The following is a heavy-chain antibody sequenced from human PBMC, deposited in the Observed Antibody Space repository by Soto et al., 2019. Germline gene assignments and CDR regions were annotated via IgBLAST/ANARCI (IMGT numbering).Heavy chain of an antibody. CDR2: ISSSSSYI. D-gene: IGHD4-17*01. V-gene: IGHV3-21*01. CDR3: ASYGDYGRDAFDI. J-gene: IGHJ3*02. CDR1: GFTFSSYS. Sequence: GGSLRLSCAASGFTFSSYSMNWVRQAPGKGLEWVSSISSSSSYIYYADSVKGRFTISRDNAKNSLYLQMNSLRAEDTAVYYCASYGDYGRDAFDIWGQGTMVT.